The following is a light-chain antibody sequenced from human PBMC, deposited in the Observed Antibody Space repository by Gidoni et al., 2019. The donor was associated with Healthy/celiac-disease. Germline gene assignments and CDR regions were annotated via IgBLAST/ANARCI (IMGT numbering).Light chain of an antibody. J-gene: IGKJ4*01. V-gene: IGKV2-30*01. CDR3: MRGTHWPPGLT. CDR1: QSLVYSDGNTY. Sequence: DVVMTQSPLSLPVTLGQPASISCRSSQSLVYSDGNTYLNWFQQRPGQSPRRLIYKVSNRDSGVPDRFSGSGSGTDFTLKISRVEAEDVGVYYCMRGTHWPPGLTFGGGTKVEIK. CDR2: KVS.